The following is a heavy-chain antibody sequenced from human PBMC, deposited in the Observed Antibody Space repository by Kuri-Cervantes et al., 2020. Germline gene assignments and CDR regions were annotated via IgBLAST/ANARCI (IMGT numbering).Heavy chain of an antibody. CDR2: ISSSSSYI. CDR1: GFTFSSYS. CDR3: ATDLRYCSGCTCYGILDC. J-gene: IGHJ4*02. D-gene: IGHD2-15*01. Sequence: GESLKISCAASGFTFSSYSMNWVRQAPGKGLEWVSSISSSSSYIYYADSVKGRFTISRDNARNSLYLQMNSLRAEDTAVYYCATDLRYCSGCTCYGILDCWGQGTLVTVSS. V-gene: IGHV3-21*01.